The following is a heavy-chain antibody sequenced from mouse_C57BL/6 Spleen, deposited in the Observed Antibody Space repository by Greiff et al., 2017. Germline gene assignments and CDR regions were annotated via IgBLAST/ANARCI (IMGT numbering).Heavy chain of an antibody. CDR1: GYSFTGYY. Sequence: EVQLVESGPELVKPGASVKISCKASGYSFTGYYMNWVKQSPEKSLEWIGEINPSTGGTTYNQKFKAKATLTVDKSSSTAYMQLKSLTSEDSAVYYCARGGYAVVDYWGQGTTLTVSS. D-gene: IGHD1-1*01. J-gene: IGHJ2*01. CDR2: INPSTGGT. V-gene: IGHV1-42*01. CDR3: ARGGYAVVDY.